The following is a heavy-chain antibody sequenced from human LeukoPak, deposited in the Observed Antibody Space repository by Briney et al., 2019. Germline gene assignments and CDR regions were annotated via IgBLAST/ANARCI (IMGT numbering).Heavy chain of an antibody. J-gene: IGHJ4*02. V-gene: IGHV3-23*01. CDR3: ANIGPNNCDILTGYYYFDY. Sequence: PGGSLRLSCAASGFTFSSYGMSWVRQAPGKGLEWVSAISGSGGSTYYADSVKGRFTISRATSKNTSYLLMYSLRAEDTAVYYCANIGPNNCDILTGYYYFDYWGQGTLVTVSS. CDR1: GFTFSSYG. CDR2: ISGSGGST. D-gene: IGHD3-9*01.